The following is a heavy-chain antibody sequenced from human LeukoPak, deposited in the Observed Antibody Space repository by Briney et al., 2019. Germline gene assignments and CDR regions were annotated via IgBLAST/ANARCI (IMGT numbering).Heavy chain of an antibody. J-gene: IGHJ4*02. V-gene: IGHV4-30-4*01. CDR3: ARDRNSDEAFDY. CDR2: IYYSGST. Sequence: SQTLSLTCTVSGGSISSGDYYWSWIRQPPGKGLEWIGYIYYSGSTYYNPSLKSRVTISVDMSKNQFSLKLSSVTAADTAVYYCARDRNSDEAFDYWGQGTLVTVSS. D-gene: IGHD4-23*01. CDR1: GGSISSGDYY.